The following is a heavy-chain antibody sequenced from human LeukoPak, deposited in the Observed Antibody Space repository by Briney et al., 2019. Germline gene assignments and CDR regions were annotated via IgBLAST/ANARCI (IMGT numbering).Heavy chain of an antibody. J-gene: IGHJ4*02. CDR3: ARGDYDSSGYYDY. Sequence: PSETLSLTCTVSGVSISSGGYYWTWIRQHPGKGLEWIGYIYYSGSTYYNPSLKSRVTISVDTSKNQFSLKLSSVTAAGTAVYYCARGDYDSSGYYDYWGQGTLVTVSS. D-gene: IGHD3-22*01. CDR1: GVSISSGGYY. V-gene: IGHV4-31*03. CDR2: IYYSGST.